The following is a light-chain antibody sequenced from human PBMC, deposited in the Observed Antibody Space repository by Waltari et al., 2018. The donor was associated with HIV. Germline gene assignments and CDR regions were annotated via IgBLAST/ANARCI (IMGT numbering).Light chain of an antibody. CDR2: RDS. CDR3: QAAAPSGTSVA. Sequence: SSHLTQAPSVSVSPGQTASISCSGHELANQYVHWYQEKAGQAPGLVISRDSERPLGIPERFSGSRSGSLATLTITGVLADDEADYYCQAAAPSGTSVAFGGGTKLTVL. J-gene: IGLJ2*01. V-gene: IGLV3-25*03. CDR1: ELANQY.